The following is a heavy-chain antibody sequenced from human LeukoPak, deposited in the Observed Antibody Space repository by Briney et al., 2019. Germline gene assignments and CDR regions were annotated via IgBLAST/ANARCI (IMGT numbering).Heavy chain of an antibody. CDR1: GFTFSSYA. V-gene: IGHV3-30*04. CDR3: ARDQDYYDSSGYLRVNYYYYYGMDV. D-gene: IGHD3-22*01. CDR2: ISYDGSNK. Sequence: GRSLRLSCAASGFTFSSYAMHWVRQAPGKGLEWVAVISYDGSNKYYADSVKGRFTISRDNSKNTLYLQMNSLRAEDTAVYYCARDQDYYDSSGYLRVNYYYYYGMDVWGQGTTVTVSS. J-gene: IGHJ6*02.